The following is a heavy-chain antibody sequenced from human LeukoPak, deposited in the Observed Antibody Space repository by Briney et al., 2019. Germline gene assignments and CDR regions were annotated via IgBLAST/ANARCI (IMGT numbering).Heavy chain of an antibody. V-gene: IGHV3-30*04. CDR3: ARDRYSSGWYYFDY. J-gene: IGHJ4*02. Sequence: GGSLRLSCAASGFTFSSYSMHWVRQAPGKGLEWVAVISYDGSNKYYADSVKGRFTISRDNSKNTLYLQMNSLRAEDTAVYYCARDRYSSGWYYFDYWGQGTLVTVSS. D-gene: IGHD6-19*01. CDR2: ISYDGSNK. CDR1: GFTFSSYS.